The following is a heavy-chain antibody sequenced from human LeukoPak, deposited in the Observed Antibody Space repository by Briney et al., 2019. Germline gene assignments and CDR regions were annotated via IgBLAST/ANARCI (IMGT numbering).Heavy chain of an antibody. Sequence: GGSLRLSCAASGLDISTYSIDWVRQAPGKGPEWVSYISSSSNIYHADSVKGRFTISRDNAKNSLHLQMNSLRAEDTAVYYCARVGRSGWTVDYWGQGTLVTVSS. V-gene: IGHV3-48*04. J-gene: IGHJ4*02. CDR3: ARVGRSGWTVDY. CDR2: ISSSSNI. D-gene: IGHD6-19*01. CDR1: GLDISTYS.